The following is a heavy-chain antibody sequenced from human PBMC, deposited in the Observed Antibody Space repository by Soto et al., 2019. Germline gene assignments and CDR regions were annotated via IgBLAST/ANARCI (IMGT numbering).Heavy chain of an antibody. J-gene: IGHJ6*02. V-gene: IGHV3-23*01. CDR3: ARYIPWDYSNFYGMDV. CDR2: ISGSGGST. D-gene: IGHD4-4*01. Sequence: GGSLRLSCAASGFTFSSYAMSWVRQAPGKGLEWVSAISGSGGSTYYADSVKGRFTISRDNSKNTLYLQMNSLRAEDTAVYYCARYIPWDYSNFYGMDVWGQGTTVTVSS. CDR1: GFTFSSYA.